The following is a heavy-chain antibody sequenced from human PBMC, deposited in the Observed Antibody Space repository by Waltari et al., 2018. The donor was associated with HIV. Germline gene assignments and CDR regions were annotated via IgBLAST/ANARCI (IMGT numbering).Heavy chain of an antibody. D-gene: IGHD1-1*01. J-gene: IGHJ3*02. V-gene: IGHV3-7*01. CDR3: ARDNWNDGLDI. CDR1: SYTFSCYW. Sequence: EVQLVASGGGLVQLGGPLRLSCAAISYTFSCYWMSWVRQAPGKGLEWVANIKQDGSEKYYVDSVKGRFTISRDNAKNSLYLQMNSLRAEDTAVYYCARDNWNDGLDIWGQGTMVTVSS. CDR2: IKQDGSEK.